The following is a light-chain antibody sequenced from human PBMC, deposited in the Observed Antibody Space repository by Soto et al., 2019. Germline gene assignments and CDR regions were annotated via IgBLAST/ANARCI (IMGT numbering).Light chain of an antibody. CDR3: QQYGSSPYP. J-gene: IGKJ2*01. CDR1: QSVSSNY. V-gene: IGKV3-20*01. Sequence: EIVLTQSPGTLSLSPGESATLSCRASQSVSSNYLAWYQQKPGQTPRLLIYGASSRSTGIPDRFSGSGSGTDCTLTISRLEPEEFAGYYCQQYGSSPYPFGQGTKLEIK. CDR2: GAS.